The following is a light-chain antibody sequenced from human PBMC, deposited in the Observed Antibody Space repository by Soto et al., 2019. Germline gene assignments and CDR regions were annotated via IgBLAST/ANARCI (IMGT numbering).Light chain of an antibody. CDR2: EVN. CDR1: SSDVGAYNY. Sequence: QSALTQPPSASGSPGQSVTISFTGTSSDVGAYNYVSWYQQHPGKAPKLMIYEVNNRPSRVPDRFSSSKSGNTASLTVSGLQAEDEADYYCSSHAASGVVGGGTKVTVL. V-gene: IGLV2-8*01. J-gene: IGLJ3*02. CDR3: SSHAASGV.